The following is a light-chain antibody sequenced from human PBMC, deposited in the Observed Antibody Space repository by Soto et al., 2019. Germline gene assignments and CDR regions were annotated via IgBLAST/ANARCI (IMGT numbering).Light chain of an antibody. CDR3: QRYNNWPPDRT. CDR2: GAS. Sequence: EIVMTQSPATLSVSPGERATLSCRASQSVGSNLAWYQQKPGQAPRLLIYGASTRATGIPARFSGSGSGTEFPLPISSLQSEDFAIYFCQRYNNWPPDRTFGQGTKVEIK. J-gene: IGKJ1*01. V-gene: IGKV3-15*01. CDR1: QSVGSN.